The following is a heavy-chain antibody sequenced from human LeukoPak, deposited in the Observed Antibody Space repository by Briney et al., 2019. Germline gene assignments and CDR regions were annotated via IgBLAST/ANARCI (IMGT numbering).Heavy chain of an antibody. D-gene: IGHD3-22*01. Sequence: ASVKVSCKAPGYTFTGYYMHWVRQAPGQGLEWMGWINPNSGGTNYAQKFQGRVTMTRDTSISTAYMELSRLRSDDTAVYYCARHTPRLGDSSGYPFDYWGQGTLVTVSS. CDR3: ARHTPRLGDSSGYPFDY. J-gene: IGHJ4*02. CDR1: GYTFTGYY. CDR2: INPNSGGT. V-gene: IGHV1-2*02.